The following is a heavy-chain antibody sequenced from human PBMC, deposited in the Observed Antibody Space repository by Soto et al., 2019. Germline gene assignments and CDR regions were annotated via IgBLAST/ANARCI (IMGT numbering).Heavy chain of an antibody. CDR3: AWGPQAHPLIFLVY. J-gene: IGHJ4*02. CDR1: GYTFTSYG. V-gene: IGHV1-18*01. D-gene: IGHD3-16*01. CDR2: ISAYNGNT. Sequence: GASVKVSCKASGYTFTSYGISWVRQAPGQGLEWMGWISAYNGNTNYAQKLQGRVTMTTDTSTSTAYMELRSLRSDDTAVYYCAWGPQAHPLIFLVYWGQGTLVTVSS.